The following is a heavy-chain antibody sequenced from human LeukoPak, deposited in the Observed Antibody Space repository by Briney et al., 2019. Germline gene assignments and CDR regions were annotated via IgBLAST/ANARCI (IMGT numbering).Heavy chain of an antibody. J-gene: IGHJ4*02. D-gene: IGHD6-19*01. CDR2: INAGNGNT. V-gene: IGHV1-3*01. CDR3: ARGVVAVAAPLYYFDY. Sequence: ASVKVSCKASGYTFTSYAMHWVRQAPGQRLEWMGWINAGNGNTKYSQKFQGRVTITRDTSASTAYMELSSLRSEDTAVYYCARGVVAVAAPLYYFDYWGQGTLVTVSS. CDR1: GYTFTSYA.